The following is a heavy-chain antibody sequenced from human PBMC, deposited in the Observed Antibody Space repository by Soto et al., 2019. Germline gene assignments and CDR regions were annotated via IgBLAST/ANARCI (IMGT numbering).Heavy chain of an antibody. Sequence: QVQLVQSGAEVKKPGASVKVSCKASGYTFTSYYMHWVRQAPGQGLEWMGIINPSGGSTSYAQKFQGRVTMTRDTSTSTVYMELSSLRSEDMAVYYCARSGGYSSSSGVENYYYYYGMDVWGQGTTVTVSS. V-gene: IGHV1-46*01. CDR3: ARSGGYSSSSGVENYYYYYGMDV. D-gene: IGHD6-6*01. CDR2: INPSGGST. CDR1: GYTFTSYY. J-gene: IGHJ6*02.